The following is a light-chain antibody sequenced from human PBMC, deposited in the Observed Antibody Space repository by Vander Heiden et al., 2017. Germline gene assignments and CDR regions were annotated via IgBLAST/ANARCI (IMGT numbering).Light chain of an antibody. Sequence: IVWTQSRGTVSLSAGERAILYCRASQSVSSSYLAWYQQKPGQAPRLLIYGASSSATGIPDTFTGSGSGSDLSLTIRGLDLEVFGVSSSQQDGTEPRTFGQGTKLELK. CDR2: GAS. CDR1: QSVSSSY. V-gene: IGKV3-20*01. J-gene: IGKJ1*01. CDR3: QQDGTEPRT.